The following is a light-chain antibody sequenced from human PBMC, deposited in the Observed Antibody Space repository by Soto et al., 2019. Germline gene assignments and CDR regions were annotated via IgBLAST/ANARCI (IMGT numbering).Light chain of an antibody. V-gene: IGKV1-39*01. Sequence: DIQMTQSPSSLSASVGDRVTITCRASQGIRNYLNWYQQKPGKAPNLLIYMSSSLQSGVPSRFSSSGSGTDFTLTISSLQPEDFASYYCQQAYSAPITFGQGTRLEIK. CDR1: QGIRNY. J-gene: IGKJ5*01. CDR3: QQAYSAPIT. CDR2: MSS.